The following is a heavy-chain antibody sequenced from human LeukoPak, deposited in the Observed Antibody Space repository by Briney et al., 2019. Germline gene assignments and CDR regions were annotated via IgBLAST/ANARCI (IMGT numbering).Heavy chain of an antibody. V-gene: IGHV1-69*01. CDR2: IIPIFGTA. CDR1: GFTFSSYA. Sequence: GGSLRLSCAASGFTFSSYAISWVRQAPGQGLEWMGGIIPIFGTANYAQKFQGRVTITADESTSTAYMELSSLRSEDTAVYYCARDSANWGQGTLVTVSS. CDR3: ARDSAN. J-gene: IGHJ4*02.